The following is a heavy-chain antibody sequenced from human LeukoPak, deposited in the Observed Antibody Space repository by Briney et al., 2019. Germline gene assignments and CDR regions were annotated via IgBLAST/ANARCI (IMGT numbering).Heavy chain of an antibody. V-gene: IGHV3-48*04. D-gene: IGHD2-15*01. CDR3: ASIHSPCRISSP. Sequence: PGGSLRLSCAASGFTFSDYSINWVRQAPGKGLEWVSYISRSGNTVQYADSVKGRFTISRDNAKNPLHLQMNNLRVEDTAVYYCASIHSPCRISSPWGQGTLVTVSS. CDR2: ISRSGNTV. CDR1: GFTFSDYS. J-gene: IGHJ5*02.